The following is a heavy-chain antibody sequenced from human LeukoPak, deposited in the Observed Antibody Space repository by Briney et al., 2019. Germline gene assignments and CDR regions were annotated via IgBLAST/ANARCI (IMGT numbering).Heavy chain of an antibody. V-gene: IGHV3-48*01. Sequence: GGSLRLSCTASGFTFSVFSMHWVRQAPGKGLEWLSYISTSSRSTYYADSVKGRFTISRDNAKNTLFLDMHSLRPGDSAVYYCARSAVRGVACDYWGQGTLLTVSS. D-gene: IGHD3-10*01. CDR1: GFTFSVFS. J-gene: IGHJ4*02. CDR3: ARSAVRGVACDY. CDR2: ISTSSRST.